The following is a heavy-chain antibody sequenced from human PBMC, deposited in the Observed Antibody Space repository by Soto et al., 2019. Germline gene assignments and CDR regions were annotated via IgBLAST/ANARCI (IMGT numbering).Heavy chain of an antibody. V-gene: IGHV1-69*06. Sequence: GASVKVSCKASGGSFSTLGINWVRQAPGQGLEWMGGIIPLFGKARYAETSQGRVTITADTSTGTAYMEVSSLRSDDTAVFYCATAHNSGWYFFDYWGPGTLVTVS. CDR3: ATAHNSGWYFFDY. CDR1: GGSFSTLG. D-gene: IGHD6-19*01. CDR2: IIPLFGKA. J-gene: IGHJ4*02.